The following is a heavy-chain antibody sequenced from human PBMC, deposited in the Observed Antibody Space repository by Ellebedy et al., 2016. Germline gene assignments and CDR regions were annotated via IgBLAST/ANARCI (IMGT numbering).Heavy chain of an antibody. V-gene: IGHV3-23*01. D-gene: IGHD3-22*01. Sequence: GGSLRLXCAASGFTFSNYFMTWIRRAPGKGLEWVATISGAGYTTFFADSVKGRFTISRDNSRDTLYLQMNSLRAEDTAVYYFYYGHYSASWGQGTLVTVSS. CDR1: GFTFSNYF. CDR3: YYGHYSAS. J-gene: IGHJ4*02. CDR2: ISGAGYTT.